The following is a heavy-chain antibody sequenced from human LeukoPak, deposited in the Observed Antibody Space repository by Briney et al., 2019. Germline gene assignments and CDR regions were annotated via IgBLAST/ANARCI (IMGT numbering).Heavy chain of an antibody. CDR1: GXSINNYY. V-gene: IGHV4-59*08. CDR3: ARREVRYSSGWYFEY. J-gene: IGHJ4*02. Sequence: PSETLSLTCTVSGXSINNYYWSWIRQPPGKGLEWIGYIYYSGSTNYNPSPKSRVTISVDTSKNQFSLKLSSVTAADTAVYYCARREVRYSSGWYFEYWGQGTLVTVSS. D-gene: IGHD6-19*01. CDR2: IYYSGST.